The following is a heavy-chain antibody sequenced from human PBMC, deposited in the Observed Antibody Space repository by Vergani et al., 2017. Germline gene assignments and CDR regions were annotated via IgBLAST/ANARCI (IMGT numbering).Heavy chain of an antibody. CDR3: ARAQTYCSGGSCYSGSAFDI. V-gene: IGHV4-34*01. CDR1: GGSFSGYY. Sequence: QVQLQQWGAGLLKPSETLSLTCAVYGGSFSGYYWSWIRQPPGKGLEWIGEINHSGSTNYNPSLKRRVTISVDTSKNQFSLKLSSVTAADTAVYYCARAQTYCSGGSCYSGSAFDIWGQGTMVTVSS. D-gene: IGHD2-15*01. J-gene: IGHJ3*02. CDR2: INHSGST.